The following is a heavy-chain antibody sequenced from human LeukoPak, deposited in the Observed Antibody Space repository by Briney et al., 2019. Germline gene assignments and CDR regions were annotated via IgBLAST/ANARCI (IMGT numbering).Heavy chain of an antibody. CDR3: AKDHPMGPFSQH. J-gene: IGHJ1*01. Sequence: GGSLRLSCAASGFTFSSYAMSWVRQAPGKGLEWVSAISGGGGSKYYADSVNGRFSISRDSSKNTLYLQMNSLRAEDTAVYHCAKDHPMGPFSQHWGQGTLVTVSS. D-gene: IGHD3-10*01. CDR1: GFTFSSYA. V-gene: IGHV3-23*01. CDR2: ISGGGGSK.